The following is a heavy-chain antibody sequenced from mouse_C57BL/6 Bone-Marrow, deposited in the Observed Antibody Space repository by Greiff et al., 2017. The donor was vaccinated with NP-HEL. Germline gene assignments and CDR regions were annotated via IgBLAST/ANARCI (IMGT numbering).Heavy chain of an antibody. J-gene: IGHJ3*01. D-gene: IGHD1-1*01. CDR3: ANYGSSPAWFAY. CDR1: GYSFTGYY. CDR2: INPSTGGT. Sequence: EVQLQQSGPELVKPGASVKISCKASGYSFTGYYMNWVKQSPEKSLEWIGEINPSTGGTTYNQKFKAKATLTVDKSSSTAYMQLKSLTSEDSAVYYCANYGSSPAWFAYWGQGTLVTVSA. V-gene: IGHV1-42*01.